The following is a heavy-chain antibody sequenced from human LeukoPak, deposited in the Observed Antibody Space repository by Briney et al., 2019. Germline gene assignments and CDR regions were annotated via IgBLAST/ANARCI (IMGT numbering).Heavy chain of an antibody. D-gene: IGHD3-22*01. CDR2: ISGYNGNT. CDR3: ARIPSNYDSSAYYFYFDY. J-gene: IGHJ4*02. Sequence: ASVKVSCKASGGTFTSYGISWVRQAPGQGLEWMGWISGYNGNTDYAQKFQGRVTTTTDTSTSTAYMELRSLRSDDTAVYYCARIPSNYDSSAYYFYFDYWGQGTLVTVSS. V-gene: IGHV1-18*01. CDR1: GGTFTSYG.